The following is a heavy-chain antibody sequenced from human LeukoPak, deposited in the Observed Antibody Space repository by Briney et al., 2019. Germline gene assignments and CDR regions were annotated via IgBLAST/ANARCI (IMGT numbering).Heavy chain of an antibody. J-gene: IGHJ3*02. CDR2: INPNSGGT. CDR1: GYTFTGYY. CDR3: ARDPPLAVADTTPKDDTFDI. Sequence: ASVKVSCKASGYTFTGYYMHWVRQAPGQGLEWMGWINPNSGGTNYAQKFQGRVTMTRDTSISTAYMELSRLRSDDTAVYYCARDPPLAVADTTPKDDTFDIGGQGTMVTVSS. D-gene: IGHD6-19*01. V-gene: IGHV1-2*02.